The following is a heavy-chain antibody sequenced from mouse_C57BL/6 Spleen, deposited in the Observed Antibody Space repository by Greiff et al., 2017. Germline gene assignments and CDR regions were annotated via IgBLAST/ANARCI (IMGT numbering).Heavy chain of an antibody. Sequence: EVKVVESGEGLVKPGGSLKLSCAASGFTFSSYAMSWVRQTPEKRLEWVAYISSGGDYIYYADTVKGRFTISRDNARNTLYLQMSSLKSEDTAMYYCTRGDFYYFDYWGQGTTLTVSS. V-gene: IGHV5-9-1*02. CDR1: GFTFSSYA. CDR2: ISSGGDYI. CDR3: TRGDFYYFDY. J-gene: IGHJ2*01. D-gene: IGHD3-3*01.